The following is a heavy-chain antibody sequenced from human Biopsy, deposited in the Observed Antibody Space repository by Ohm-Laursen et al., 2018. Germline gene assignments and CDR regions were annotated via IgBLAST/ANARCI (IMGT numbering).Heavy chain of an antibody. Sequence: GQTLSLTCAASGFTFSSSWMHWVRQAPGKGLEWVSRFNSDGTDTTYADSVKGRFTISRDNAKNTLYLQMNSLRVEDTAVYYCAKAGRGYIDYWGQGTLVIVSS. CDR2: FNSDGTDT. V-gene: IGHV3-74*01. CDR3: AKAGRGYIDY. J-gene: IGHJ4*02. D-gene: IGHD5-18*01. CDR1: GFTFSSSW.